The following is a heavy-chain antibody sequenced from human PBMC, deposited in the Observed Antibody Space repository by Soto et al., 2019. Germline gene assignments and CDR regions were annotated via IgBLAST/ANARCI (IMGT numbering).Heavy chain of an antibody. Sequence: WGSLRLSCAASGFTCSSFWMDWVRQAPGKGLEWLANINPDGSEKHYVDSVKGRFTISRDNAKNSLYLQMSSLTAEDSALYYCSRSLDSWGQGTRVTVSS. V-gene: IGHV3-7*01. CDR3: SRSLDS. CDR1: GFTCSSFW. CDR2: INPDGSEK. J-gene: IGHJ4*02.